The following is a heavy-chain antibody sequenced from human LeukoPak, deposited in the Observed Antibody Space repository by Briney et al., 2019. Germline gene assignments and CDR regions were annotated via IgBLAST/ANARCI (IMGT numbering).Heavy chain of an antibody. J-gene: IGHJ4*02. CDR1: GFTFNTYS. V-gene: IGHV3-21*01. CDR2: ISSSSSYI. D-gene: IGHD3-22*01. CDR3: ARRVIVVGLDY. Sequence: PGGSLRLSCAASGFTFNTYSMNWVRQAPGKGLEWVSSISSSSSYIYYADSVKGRFTISRDNAKNSLHLQMNSLRAEDTAVYYCARRVIVVGLDYWGQGTLVTVSS.